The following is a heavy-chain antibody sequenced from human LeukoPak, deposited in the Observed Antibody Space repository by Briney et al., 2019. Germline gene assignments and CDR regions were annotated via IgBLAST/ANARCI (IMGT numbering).Heavy chain of an antibody. V-gene: IGHV4-4*02. CDR1: GGSISSSNW. D-gene: IGHD3-22*01. CDR3: ARDKGHYYDSSGSDAFDI. CDR2: IYHSGST. Sequence: ASETLSLTCAVSGGSISSSNWWSWVRQPPGKGLEWIGEIYHSGSTNYNPSLKSRVTISVDKSKNQFSLKLSSVTAADTAVYYCARDKGHYYDSSGSDAFDIWGQGTMVTVSS. J-gene: IGHJ3*02.